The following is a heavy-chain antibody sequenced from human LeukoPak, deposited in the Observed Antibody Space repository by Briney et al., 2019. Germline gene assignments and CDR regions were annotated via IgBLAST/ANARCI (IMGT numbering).Heavy chain of an antibody. CDR1: GFTVSTNY. Sequence: GGSLRLSYAASGFTVSTNYMSWVRQAPGKGLVWVSRINPDGSRTDYADSVAGRFTISRDNAKNTLYLQMNSLRADDTAVYYCSWDHTGKEDIWGQGTMVTVSS. CDR3: SWDHTGKEDI. J-gene: IGHJ3*02. CDR2: INPDGSRT. V-gene: IGHV3-74*01. D-gene: IGHD1-26*01.